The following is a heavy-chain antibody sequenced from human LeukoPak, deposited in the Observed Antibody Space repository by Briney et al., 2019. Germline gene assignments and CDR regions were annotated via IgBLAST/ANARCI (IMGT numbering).Heavy chain of an antibody. CDR2: ISSNGVST. J-gene: IGHJ4*02. Sequence: GGSLRLSCAASGFTFSTYVMHWVRQAPGKGLEDVSGISSNGVSTYYANSVKGRFTISRDNSKNTLYLQMGSLRVEDRAVYYCARVVGYSGSFCFDYWGQGTLVTVSS. D-gene: IGHD1-26*01. CDR3: ARVVGYSGSFCFDY. CDR1: GFTFSTYV. V-gene: IGHV3-64*01.